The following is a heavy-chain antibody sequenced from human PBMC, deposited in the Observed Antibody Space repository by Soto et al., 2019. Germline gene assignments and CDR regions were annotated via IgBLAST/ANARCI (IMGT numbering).Heavy chain of an antibody. CDR2: ISYDGSNK. V-gene: IGHV3-30-3*01. Sequence: QLQLVESGGGVVPTGRSLRLACAASGFTFSSYAMHWVRQSPGKGLEWLAVISYDGSNKYYADSVKGRFTISRDNAKNTLYLQMNSLRAEEKAVYYCARGSSYRGGRDAFEIWGQGTMVTVSS. CDR1: GFTFSSYA. J-gene: IGHJ3*02. D-gene: IGHD3-16*02. CDR3: ARGSSYRGGRDAFEI.